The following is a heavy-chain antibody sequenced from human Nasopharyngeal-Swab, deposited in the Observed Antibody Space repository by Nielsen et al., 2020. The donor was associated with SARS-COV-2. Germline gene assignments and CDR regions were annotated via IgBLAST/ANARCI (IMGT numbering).Heavy chain of an antibody. CDR2: ISGSGGST. V-gene: IGHV3-23*01. D-gene: IGHD6-19*01. J-gene: IGHJ4*02. Sequence: GESLMISCAASGFTFSSYAMSWVRQAPGKGLEWVSAISGSGGSTYYADSVKGRFTISRDNSKNTLYLQMNSLRAEDTAVYYCAKDAPGSSGWYAPFDYWGQGTLVTVSS. CDR1: GFTFSSYA. CDR3: AKDAPGSSGWYAPFDY.